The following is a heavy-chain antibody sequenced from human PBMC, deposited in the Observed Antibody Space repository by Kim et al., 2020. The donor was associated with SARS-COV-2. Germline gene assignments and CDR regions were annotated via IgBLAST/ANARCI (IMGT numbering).Heavy chain of an antibody. CDR2: IRSKRYDETT. CDR1: GLNFGDYA. D-gene: IGHD3-22*01. Sequence: GGSLRLSCTTSGLNFGDYAMSWFRQAPGKGLEWVAFIRSKRYDETTDYAPSVKGRFTISRDDSKRIAYLQMNGRKTEDTAVYYCTSGPYYYDSAAYYHDYWGQGTLVTVSS. J-gene: IGHJ4*02. V-gene: IGHV3-49*03. CDR3: TSGPYYYDSAAYYHDY.